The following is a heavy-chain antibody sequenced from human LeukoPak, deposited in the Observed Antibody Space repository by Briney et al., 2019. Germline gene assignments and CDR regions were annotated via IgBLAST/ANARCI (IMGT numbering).Heavy chain of an antibody. Sequence: PSETLSLTCTVSGGSISTYYWSWIRQPPGKGLEWIGYIFYSGSTNYNPSLKSRVTISVDTSKNQLSLKLSSVTAADTAVYYCARAVTYYYDSSGYHPFDYWGQGALVTVSS. D-gene: IGHD3-22*01. CDR1: GGSISTYY. CDR3: ARAVTYYYDSSGYHPFDY. CDR2: IFYSGST. J-gene: IGHJ4*02. V-gene: IGHV4-59*08.